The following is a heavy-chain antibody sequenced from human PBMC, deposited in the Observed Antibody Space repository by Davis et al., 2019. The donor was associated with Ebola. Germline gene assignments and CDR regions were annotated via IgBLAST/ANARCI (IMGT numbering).Heavy chain of an antibody. CDR2: IWSDGSNK. Sequence: GGSLRLSCAASGFTFSSYGMHWVRQAPGKVLEWVAVIWSDGSNKYYTDSVKGRFTISRDDSKDPLYLQMNSLRAEDTAAYYWARWSDERSGYYKDYGMDVWGQGTTVTVSS. CDR3: ARWSDERSGYYKDYGMDV. CDR1: GFTFSSYG. J-gene: IGHJ6*02. V-gene: IGHV3-33*01. D-gene: IGHD3-22*01.